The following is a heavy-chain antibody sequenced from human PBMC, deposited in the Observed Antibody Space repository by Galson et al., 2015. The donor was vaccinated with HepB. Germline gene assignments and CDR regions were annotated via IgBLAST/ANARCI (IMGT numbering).Heavy chain of an antibody. CDR3: AGSGDIVVVPAAFALTYYYGSGSYER. CDR2: IIPISGIA. CDR1: GGTFSSYA. V-gene: IGHV1-69*13. J-gene: IGHJ4*02. Sequence: SVKVSCKASGGTFSSYAISWVRHAPGQGLEWMGGIIPISGIANYAQKFQGRVTITADESTSTAYMELSSLRSEDTAVYYCAGSGDIVVVPAAFALTYYYGSGSYERWGQGTLVTVSS. D-gene: IGHD2-2*01.